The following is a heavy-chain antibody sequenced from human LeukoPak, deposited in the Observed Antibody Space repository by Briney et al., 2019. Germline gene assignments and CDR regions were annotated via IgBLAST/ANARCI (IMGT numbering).Heavy chain of an antibody. V-gene: IGHV4-31*03. J-gene: IGHJ4*02. CDR2: IHYSGGT. CDR1: GGSITNNVYY. D-gene: IGHD1-14*01. CDR3: ASGPNRDYFDF. Sequence: PSETLSLTCTVSGGSITNNVYYWSWIREHPGKGLEWIEYIHYSGGTYYNPSLESRVTISLDTSKNQFSLMLTSATAADTAVYYCASGPNRDYFDFWGQGTLVTVSS.